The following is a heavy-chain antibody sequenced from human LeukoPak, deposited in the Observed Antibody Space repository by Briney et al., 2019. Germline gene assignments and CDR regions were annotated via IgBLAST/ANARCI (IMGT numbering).Heavy chain of an antibody. CDR2: VNDSGST. CDR1: GYSISRGYY. D-gene: IGHD2-15*01. Sequence: SETLSLTCAVSGYSISRGYYWGWIRQPPGKGLECIGEVNDSGSTNYNPSLKSRVTISVDTSKNQFSLKLSSVTAADTAVYYCARIPPPRSRSGGSCYSGGSYWGQGTPVTVSS. J-gene: IGHJ4*02. CDR3: ARIPPPRSRSGGSCYSGGSY. V-gene: IGHV4-38-2*01.